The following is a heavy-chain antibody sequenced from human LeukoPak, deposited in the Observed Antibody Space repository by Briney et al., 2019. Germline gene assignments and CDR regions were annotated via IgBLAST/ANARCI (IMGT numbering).Heavy chain of an antibody. J-gene: IGHJ4*02. CDR2: IYYRGST. CDR1: GGSISSYY. D-gene: IGHD3-22*01. V-gene: IGHV4-59*01. Sequence: PSETLSLTCTVSGGSISSYYWSWIRQPPGKGLEWIGYIYYRGSTNYNPSLKSRVTISVDTSKNQFSLKLSSVTAADTAVYYCARDAYYDSSGYYYFDYWGQGTLVTVSS. CDR3: ARDAYYDSSGYYYFDY.